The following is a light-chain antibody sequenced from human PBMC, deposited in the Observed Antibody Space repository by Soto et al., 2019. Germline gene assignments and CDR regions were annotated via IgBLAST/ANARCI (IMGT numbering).Light chain of an antibody. CDR3: QSYDSSNPYVV. CDR1: SGSIASNY. Sequence: NFMLTQPHSVSESPGKTVTISCTRSSGSIASNYVQWYQQRPGSAPTTVIYEDNQRPSGVPDRFSGSIDSSSNSASLTISGLKAEEAADYYCQSYDSSNPYVVFGGGTQLTVL. CDR2: EDN. J-gene: IGLJ2*01. V-gene: IGLV6-57*04.